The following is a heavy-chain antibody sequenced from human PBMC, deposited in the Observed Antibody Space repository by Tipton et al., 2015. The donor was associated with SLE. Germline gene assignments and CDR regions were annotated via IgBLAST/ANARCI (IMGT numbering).Heavy chain of an antibody. CDR2: VYFSGST. CDR3: ARAFDFGAFDF. J-gene: IGHJ3*01. CDR1: GGSSSGYY. D-gene: IGHD3-9*01. Sequence: TLSLTCGVYGGSSSGYYWSWIRQPPGKGLEWIGSVYFSGSTYYNPSLKSPVTIFVDTFKNQLSLKLTSVTAADTAMYYCARAFDFGAFDFWGQGTMVTVSS. V-gene: IGHV4-34*01.